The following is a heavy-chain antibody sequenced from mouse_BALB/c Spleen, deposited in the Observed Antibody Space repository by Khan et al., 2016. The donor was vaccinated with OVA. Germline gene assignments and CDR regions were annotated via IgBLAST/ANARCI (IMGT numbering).Heavy chain of an antibody. CDR3: ARGGAAYYRYDGGAIDY. CDR1: GYTFTTAG. Sequence: QIQLVQSGPELKKSGETVRISCKASGYTFTTAGMQWVQKMPGKGLKWIGWINTHSGVPKYAEDFKGRFAFSLETSASTAYLQITNIKNEDTATXFCARGGAAYYRYDGGAIDYWGQGTSVTVSS. D-gene: IGHD2-14*01. CDR2: INTHSGVP. V-gene: IGHV9-4*02. J-gene: IGHJ4*01.